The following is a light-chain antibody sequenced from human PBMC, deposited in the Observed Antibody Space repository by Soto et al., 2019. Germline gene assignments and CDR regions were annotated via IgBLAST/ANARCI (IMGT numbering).Light chain of an antibody. J-gene: IGLJ1*01. CDR2: DNS. V-gene: IGLV1-40*01. Sequence: QAVVTQPPSVSGAPGQRVTISCTGSSSNIGAGYDVHWYQQLPGTAPKLLIYDNSNRPSGVPDRFSGSKSGTSASLAITGLQAEDEADDYCQSYDSSLSVLYVFGTGTKVTVL. CDR1: SSNIGAGYD. CDR3: QSYDSSLSVLYV.